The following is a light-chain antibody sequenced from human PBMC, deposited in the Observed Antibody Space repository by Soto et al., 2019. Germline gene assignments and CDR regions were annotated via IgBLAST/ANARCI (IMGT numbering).Light chain of an antibody. CDR3: QSYDSDNQV. CDR2: EDN. Sequence: NFMLTQPHSVSESPGKTVTISCTRSSGSIASNYGQWYQQRPGSSPTTVIYEDNQRPSGVPDRFSGSIDSSSNSASLTISGLKAEDEADYYCQSYDSDNQVFGGGTKLTVL. J-gene: IGLJ3*02. CDR1: SGSIASNY. V-gene: IGLV6-57*01.